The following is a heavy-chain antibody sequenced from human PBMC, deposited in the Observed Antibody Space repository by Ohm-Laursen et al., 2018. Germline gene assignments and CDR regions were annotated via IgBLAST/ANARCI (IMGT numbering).Heavy chain of an antibody. CDR1: GFTFSSYS. Sequence: SLRLSCTAPGFTFSSYSMNWVRQAPGKGLEWVSSISSSSSYIYYADSVKGRFTISRDNAKNSLYLQMNSLRAKDTAVYYCARDSGDTAMIDYYYYGMDVWGQGTTVTVSS. CDR3: ARDSGDTAMIDYYYYGMDV. V-gene: IGHV3-21*01. D-gene: IGHD5-18*01. J-gene: IGHJ6*02. CDR2: ISSSSSYI.